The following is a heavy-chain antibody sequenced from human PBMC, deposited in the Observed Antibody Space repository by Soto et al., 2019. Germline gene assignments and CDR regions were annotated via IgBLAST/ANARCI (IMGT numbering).Heavy chain of an antibody. Sequence: GASVKVSCKASGYTFTSYGISWVRQAPGQRLEWMGWINAYNGNTKYSQKFQGRVTITRDTSASTAYMELRSLRSDDTAVYYCARDLGQQLVDYWGQGTLVTVS. J-gene: IGHJ4*02. V-gene: IGHV1-18*01. CDR1: GYTFTSYG. CDR3: ARDLGQQLVDY. D-gene: IGHD6-13*01. CDR2: INAYNGNT.